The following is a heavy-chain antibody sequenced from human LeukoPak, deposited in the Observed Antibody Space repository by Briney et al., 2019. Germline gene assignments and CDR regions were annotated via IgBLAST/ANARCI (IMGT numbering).Heavy chain of an antibody. CDR3: ARDYGGSSPFDY. Sequence: GGSLRLSCAASGFTLSSYSMNWVRQAPGKGLEWVSYISGSSSIIYYADSVKGRFTISRDNAKNSLYLHMNSLRAEDTAVYHCARDYGGSSPFDYWGQGTLVTVSS. CDR2: ISGSSSII. D-gene: IGHD4-23*01. CDR1: GFTLSSYS. J-gene: IGHJ4*02. V-gene: IGHV3-48*04.